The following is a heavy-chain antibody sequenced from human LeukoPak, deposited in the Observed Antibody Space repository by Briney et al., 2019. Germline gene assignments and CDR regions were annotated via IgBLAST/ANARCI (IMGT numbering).Heavy chain of an antibody. Sequence: PGGSLRLSCAASGFTFSSYAMSWVRQAPGKGLEWVSAISGSGGSTYYADSVKGRFTISRDNSKNTLYLQMNSLRAEDTAVYYCAKDRLFAYDFWSGYYSDYWGQGTLVTVSS. J-gene: IGHJ4*02. V-gene: IGHV3-23*01. D-gene: IGHD3-3*01. CDR2: ISGSGGST. CDR1: GFTFSSYA. CDR3: AKDRLFAYDFWSGYYSDY.